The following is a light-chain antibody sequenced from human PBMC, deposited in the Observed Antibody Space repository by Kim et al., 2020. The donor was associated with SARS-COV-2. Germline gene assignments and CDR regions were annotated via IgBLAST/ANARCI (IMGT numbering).Light chain of an antibody. CDR1: SSDVGGYNY. CDR3: TSYGRVKYV. J-gene: IGLJ1*01. Sequence: QSALTQPPSASGSPGQSVTISCTGTSSDVGGYNYVSWYQQHPGKAPKLMIYEVNKRPSGVPDRFSGSKSGNTASLTVAGLQAEDEAEYYCTSYGRVKYVFGGGTKVTVL. V-gene: IGLV2-8*01. CDR2: EVN.